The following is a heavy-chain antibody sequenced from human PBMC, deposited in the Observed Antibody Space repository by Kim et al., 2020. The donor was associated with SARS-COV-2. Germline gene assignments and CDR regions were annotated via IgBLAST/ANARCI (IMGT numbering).Heavy chain of an antibody. CDR3: ARVPSFRSSNPYDSSGYYYGSFDY. CDR2: IYYSGST. D-gene: IGHD3-22*01. V-gene: IGHV4-59*13. J-gene: IGHJ4*02. Sequence: SETLSLTCTVSGGSISSYYWSWIRQPLGKGLEWIGYIYYSGSTNYNPSLKSRVTISVDTSKNQFSLKLSSVTAADTAVYYCARVPSFRSSNPYDSSGYYYGSFDYWGQGTLVTVSS. CDR1: GGSISSYY.